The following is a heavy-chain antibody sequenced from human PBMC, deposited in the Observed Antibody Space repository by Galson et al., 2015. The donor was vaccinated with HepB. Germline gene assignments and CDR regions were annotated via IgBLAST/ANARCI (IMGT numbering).Heavy chain of an antibody. CDR1: GFTFSNAW. J-gene: IGHJ1*01. D-gene: IGHD6-13*01. CDR2: IKSKTDGGTT. CDR3: TTDPVTGAAAGRRYFQH. Sequence: SLRLSCAASGFTFSNAWMSWVRQAPGKGLEWVGRIKSKTDGGTTDYAAPVKGRFTISRDDSKNTLYLQMNSLKTEDTAVYYCTTDPVTGAAAGRRYFQHWGQGTLVTVSS. V-gene: IGHV3-15*01.